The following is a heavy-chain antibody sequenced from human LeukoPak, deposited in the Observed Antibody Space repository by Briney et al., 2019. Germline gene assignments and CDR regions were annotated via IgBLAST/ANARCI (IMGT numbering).Heavy chain of an antibody. CDR1: GFTFSNAW. CDR2: IKSKTDGGTT. J-gene: IGHJ4*02. V-gene: IGHV3-15*01. D-gene: IGHD6-13*01. CDR3: TRQQLVLDY. Sequence: GGSLRLSCVASGFTFSNAWMSWVRQAPGKGLEWVGHIKSKTDGGTTDYAAPVKGRFTISKDDSKNTLYLQMNRLKTEDTAVYYCTRQQLVLDYWGQGTLVTVSS.